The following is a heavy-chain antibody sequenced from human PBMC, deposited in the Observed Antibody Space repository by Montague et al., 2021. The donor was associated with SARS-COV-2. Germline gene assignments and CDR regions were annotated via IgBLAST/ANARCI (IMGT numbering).Heavy chain of an antibody. CDR3: ASGIYPSGSYYNRYYYGLNI. J-gene: IGHJ6*02. Sequence: SETLSLTCAVYGGSLSGYYWSWIRQPPDKGLEWIGEISHSANTKYNPSLKSPVTISIDTSKNQFSLKMTSVTAADTATYYCASGIYPSGSYYNRYYYGLNIWGPGTTVIVSS. CDR1: GGSLSGYY. CDR2: ISHSANT. D-gene: IGHD3-10*01. V-gene: IGHV4-34*01.